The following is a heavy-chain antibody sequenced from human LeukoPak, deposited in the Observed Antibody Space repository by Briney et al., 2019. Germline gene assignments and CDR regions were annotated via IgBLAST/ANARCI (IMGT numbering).Heavy chain of an antibody. CDR2: ITEDGSEQ. CDR1: GFTFSSYW. CDR3: ANTHCSGGSCYSADAFDI. J-gene: IGHJ3*02. D-gene: IGHD2-15*01. V-gene: IGHV3-7*01. Sequence: GGSLRLSCVASGFTFSSYWMSWVRQAPGKGLEWVANITEDGSEQYYVDSVKGRFTISRDNSKNTLYLQMNSLRAEDTAVYYWANTHCSGGSCYSADAFDIWGQGTMVTVSS.